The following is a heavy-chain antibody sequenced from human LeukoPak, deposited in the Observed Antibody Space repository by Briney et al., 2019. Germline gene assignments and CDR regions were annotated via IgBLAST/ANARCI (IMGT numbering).Heavy chain of an antibody. CDR2: IIPIHGTP. V-gene: IGHV1-69*13. Sequence: ASVKVSCKASERTFRTYAINWVRQAPGQGFEWMGGIIPIHGTPNYAHTLQGRVTITADESTSTVYMELSSLTSEDTAVYYCAKAVGYCTGAGCDGPGDYDAYYYYYMDVWGKGTTVTVSS. CDR3: AKAVGYCTGAGCDGPGDYDAYYYYYMDV. J-gene: IGHJ6*03. CDR1: ERTFRTYA. D-gene: IGHD2-8*02.